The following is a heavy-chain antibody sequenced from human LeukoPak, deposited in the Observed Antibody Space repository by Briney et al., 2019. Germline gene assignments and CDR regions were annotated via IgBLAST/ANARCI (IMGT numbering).Heavy chain of an antibody. CDR2: IIPIFGAA. D-gene: IGHD3-3*01. J-gene: IGHJ4*02. CDR1: GGTFSGYG. V-gene: IGHV1-69*05. Sequence: ASVKVSCKASGGTFSGYGISWVRQAPGQGLEWMGGIIPIFGAANYAQKFQGRVTITTDESTRTAYMELSSLRSDDTAVYYCARDGSTLRFLEWFYWGQGTLVTVSS. CDR3: ARDGSTLRFLEWFY.